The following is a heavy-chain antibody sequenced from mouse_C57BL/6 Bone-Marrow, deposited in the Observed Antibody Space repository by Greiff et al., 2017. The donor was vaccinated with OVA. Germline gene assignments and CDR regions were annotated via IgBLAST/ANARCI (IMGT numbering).Heavy chain of an antibody. J-gene: IGHJ1*03. CDR2: IDPNSGGT. CDR1: GYTFTSYW. Sequence: QVQLQQPGAELVKPGASVKLSCKASGYTFTSYWMHWVKQRPGRGLEWIGRIDPNSGGTKYNEKFKSQATLTVDKHPSTAYMQLSSLTSEDSAVYYGARAYYYYGSSCDGDFDVWGTGTTVTVSS. D-gene: IGHD1-1*01. CDR3: ARAYYYYGSSCDGDFDV. V-gene: IGHV1-72*01.